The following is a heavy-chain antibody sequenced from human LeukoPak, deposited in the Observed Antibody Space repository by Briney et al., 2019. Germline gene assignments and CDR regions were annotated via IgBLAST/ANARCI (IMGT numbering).Heavy chain of an antibody. CDR3: ARGKYSSSWYYFDY. CDR2: IIPIFGIA. CDR1: GGTFSSNA. D-gene: IGHD6-13*01. Sequence: GASVKVSCKASGGTFSSNAISWVRQAPGQGLEWMGRIIPIFGIANYAQKFQGRVTITADKSTSTAYMELSSLRSEDTAVYYCARGKYSSSWYYFDYWGQGTLVTVSS. J-gene: IGHJ4*02. V-gene: IGHV1-69*04.